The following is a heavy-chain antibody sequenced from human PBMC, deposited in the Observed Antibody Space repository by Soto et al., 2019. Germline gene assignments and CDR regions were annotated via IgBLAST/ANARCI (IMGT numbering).Heavy chain of an antibody. CDR2: FDPEDGET. CDR1: GYTLTELS. V-gene: IGHV1-24*01. Sequence: ASVKVSCKVSGYTLTELSMHWVRQAPGKGLEWMGGFDPEDGETIYAQKFQGRVTMTEDTSTDTAYMELSSLRSEDTAVYYCAPYYYDSSVYHIWGQRAVLTVSS. D-gene: IGHD3-22*01. CDR3: APYYYDSSVYHI. J-gene: IGHJ4*02.